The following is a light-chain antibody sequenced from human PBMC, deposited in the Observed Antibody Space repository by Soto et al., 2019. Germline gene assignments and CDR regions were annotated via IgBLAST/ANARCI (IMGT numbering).Light chain of an antibody. J-gene: IGKJ1*01. V-gene: IGKV3-11*01. CDR1: QYVGTR. CDR3: QHYNSYSEA. Sequence: EIVLTQSPATLSSSPGETATLSCRASQYVGTRLAWYQHKPGQAPRLLIYYTSNRATGIPARFSGSGSGTDFTLTINSLAPEDFAIYYCQHYNSYSEAFGQGTKVDI. CDR2: YTS.